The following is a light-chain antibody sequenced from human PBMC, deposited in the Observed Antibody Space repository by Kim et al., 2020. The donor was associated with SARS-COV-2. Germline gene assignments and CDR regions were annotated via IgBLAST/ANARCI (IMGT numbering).Light chain of an antibody. V-gene: IGLV1-44*01. J-gene: IGLJ3*02. CDR3: AIWDDSRNGWV. Sequence: GQRVTCSGPGGYANIGSDAVNCYQQLPGAAPKLLIYTNSRRPSGVPDRFSGSKSGNSASLAISGLQSEDEADYYCAIWDDSRNGWVFGGGTQLTVL. CDR2: TNS. CDR1: YANIGSDA.